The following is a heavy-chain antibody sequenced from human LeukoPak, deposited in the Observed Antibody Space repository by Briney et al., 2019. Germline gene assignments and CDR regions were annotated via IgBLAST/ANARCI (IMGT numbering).Heavy chain of an antibody. CDR2: INSDGSST. D-gene: IGHD3-22*01. CDR1: GFTFSSYW. Sequence: GGSLRLSCAASGFTFSSYWMHWVRQAPGKGLVWVSRINSDGSSTSYADSVKGRFTISRDSAKNMLYLQMNSLRAEDTAVYYCARDGPDSSGYGILDYWGQGTLVTVSS. V-gene: IGHV3-74*01. CDR3: ARDGPDSSGYGILDY. J-gene: IGHJ4*02.